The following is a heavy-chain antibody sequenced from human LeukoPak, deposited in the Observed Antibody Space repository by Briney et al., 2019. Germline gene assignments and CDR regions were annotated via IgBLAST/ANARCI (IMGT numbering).Heavy chain of an antibody. J-gene: IGHJ5*02. V-gene: IGHV1-69*04. CDR1: GGTFSSYA. CDR2: IIPILGIT. Sequence: AASVKVSCKASGGTFSSYAISWVRQAPGQGLEWMGRIIPILGITNYAQKFQGRVTITADKSTNTAYMELSSLRSEDTAVYYCARASVDVKWFDPWGQGTLVTVSS. CDR3: ARASVDVKWFDP. D-gene: IGHD3/OR15-3a*01.